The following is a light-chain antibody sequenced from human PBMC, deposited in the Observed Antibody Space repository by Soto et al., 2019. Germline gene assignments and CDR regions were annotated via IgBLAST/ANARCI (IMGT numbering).Light chain of an antibody. CDR2: GAS. CDR3: QQYGSSPTWT. J-gene: IGKJ1*01. V-gene: IGKV3-20*01. CDR1: QSVSNDF. Sequence: EIVLTQSPGILSLSPGERATLSCRASQSVSNDFLAWYQQKPGQAPRLLIYGASTRATDVPDRFSGSGSGADFTLTISRLEPEDFAVYYCQQYGSSPTWTFGQGTKVDIK.